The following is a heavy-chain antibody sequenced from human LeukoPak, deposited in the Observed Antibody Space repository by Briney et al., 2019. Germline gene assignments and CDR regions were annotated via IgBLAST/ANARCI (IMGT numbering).Heavy chain of an antibody. CDR3: VGHSDY. J-gene: IGHJ4*02. V-gene: IGHV3-21*01. CDR2: IGSSSSFI. Sequence: GGSLRLSCAASGFTFSSYNMNWVRQAPGKGLEWVSSIGSSSSFIDYADSVKGRFTISRDNAKNSLYLQMNSLRSEDTAVYYCVGHSDYWGQGTLVTVSS. CDR1: GFTFSSYN. D-gene: IGHD3-16*01.